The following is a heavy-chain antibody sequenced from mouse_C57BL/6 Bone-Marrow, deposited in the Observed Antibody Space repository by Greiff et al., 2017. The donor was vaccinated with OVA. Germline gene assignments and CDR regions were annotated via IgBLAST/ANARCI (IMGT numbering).Heavy chain of an antibody. CDR3: ARNYWYFDV. CDR2: ISSGSSTI. Sequence: DVKLVESGGGLVKPGGSLKLSCAASGFTFSDYGMHWVRQAPEKGLEWVAYISSGSSTIYYADTVKGRFTISRDNAKNTLFLQMTSMRSEDTAMYYCARNYWYFDVWGTGTTVTVSS. J-gene: IGHJ1*03. V-gene: IGHV5-17*01. CDR1: GFTFSDYG.